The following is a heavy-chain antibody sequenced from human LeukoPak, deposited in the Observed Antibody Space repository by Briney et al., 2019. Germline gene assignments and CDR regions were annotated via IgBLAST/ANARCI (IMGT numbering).Heavy chain of an antibody. D-gene: IGHD3/OR15-3a*01. CDR1: GYTFTSYY. J-gene: IGHJ4*02. CDR2: INASGGST. Sequence: ASVKVSCKASGYTFTSYYMHWVRQAPGQGLEWMGMINASGGSTSYAQKFQGRVTMTRDTSTSTVYMELSSLRSEDTAVYYCARETRTGGNDYWGQGTLVTVSS. CDR3: ARETRTGGNDY. V-gene: IGHV1-46*01.